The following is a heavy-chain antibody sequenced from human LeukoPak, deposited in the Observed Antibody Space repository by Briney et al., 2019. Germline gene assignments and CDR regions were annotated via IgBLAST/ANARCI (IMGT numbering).Heavy chain of an antibody. CDR1: GYTFTSYG. D-gene: IGHD1-1*01. J-gene: IGHJ6*02. CDR3: ARAYTTGTVMDV. V-gene: IGHV1-18*01. Sequence: ASVKVSCKASGYTFTSYGISWVRQAPGQGLEPMGWMSAYNGNTNYAQKLQGRVTMTTDTSTSTAYMELRSLRADDTAVYYCARAYTTGTVMDVWGQGTTVTVSS. CDR2: MSAYNGNT.